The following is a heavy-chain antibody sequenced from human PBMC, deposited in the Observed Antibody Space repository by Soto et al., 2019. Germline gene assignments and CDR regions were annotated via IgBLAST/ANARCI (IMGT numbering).Heavy chain of an antibody. CDR1: GFTFSSYG. V-gene: IGHV3-33*06. CDR2: IWYDGSNK. D-gene: IGHD2-2*01. CDR3: AKDAETSESYYCMDV. J-gene: IGHJ6*02. Sequence: PGGSLRLSCAASGFTFSSYGMHWVRQAPGKGLEWVAVIWYDGSNKYYADSVKGRFTISRDNSKNTLYLQMNSLRAEDTAVYYCAKDAETSESYYCMDVWGQGTTVTGS.